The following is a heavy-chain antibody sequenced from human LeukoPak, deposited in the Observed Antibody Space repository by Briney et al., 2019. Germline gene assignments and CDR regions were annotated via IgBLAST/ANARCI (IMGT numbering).Heavy chain of an antibody. J-gene: IGHJ4*02. Sequence: GGSLRLSCAVSGITLSNYGMSWVRQAPGKGLEWVAGISDSGGRTKYADSVKGRFTISRDNPRNTLYLQMNSLRPEDTAVYFCAKRGVVIRVILVGFHKEANYFDSWGQGVLVTVSS. D-gene: IGHD3-22*01. V-gene: IGHV3-23*01. CDR3: AKRGVVIRVILVGFHKEANYFDS. CDR1: GITLSNYG. CDR2: ISDSGGRT.